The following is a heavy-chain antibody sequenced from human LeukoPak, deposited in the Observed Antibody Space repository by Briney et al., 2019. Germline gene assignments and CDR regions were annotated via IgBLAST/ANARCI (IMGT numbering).Heavy chain of an antibody. Sequence: GGSLRLSCVVSGFTLSNSWMTWVRQAPGKGLEWVSSVSGSGRNTFYPDSVEGRFTISRDNSKNTVYLQMNSLRADDTAVYYCVKSRRVGANQRGLFDYWGQGTLVTVSP. J-gene: IGHJ4*02. CDR2: VSGSGRNT. CDR1: GFTLSNSW. CDR3: VKSRRVGANQRGLFDY. V-gene: IGHV3-23*01. D-gene: IGHD1-26*01.